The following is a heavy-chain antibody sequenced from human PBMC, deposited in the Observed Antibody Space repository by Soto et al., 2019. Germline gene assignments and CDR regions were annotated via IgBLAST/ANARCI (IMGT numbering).Heavy chain of an antibody. V-gene: IGHV3-23*01. D-gene: IGHD6-6*01. Sequence: AGGSLRLSCAASGFTFSSYAMSWVRQAPGKGLEWVSAISGSGGSTYYADSVKGRFTISRDNSKNTVYLQMNSLRAEDTALYYCAKEVQYRTSPTFVTIDYWGQGTLVTVSS. J-gene: IGHJ4*02. CDR3: AKEVQYRTSPTFVTIDY. CDR2: ISGSGGST. CDR1: GFTFSSYA.